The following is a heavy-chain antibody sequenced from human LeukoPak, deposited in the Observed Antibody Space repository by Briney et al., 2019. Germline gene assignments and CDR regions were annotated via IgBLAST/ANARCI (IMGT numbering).Heavy chain of an antibody. CDR3: ATMGLDSSGVYYYYGMDV. CDR1: GYTLTELS. J-gene: IGHJ6*02. Sequence: ASVKVSCKVSGYTLTELSMHWVRQAPGKGLEWMGGFDPEDGETIYAQKFQGRVTMTEDTSTDTAYMELSSLRSEDTAVYYCATMGLDSSGVYYYYGMDVWGQGTTVTVSS. D-gene: IGHD3-22*01. V-gene: IGHV1-24*01. CDR2: FDPEDGET.